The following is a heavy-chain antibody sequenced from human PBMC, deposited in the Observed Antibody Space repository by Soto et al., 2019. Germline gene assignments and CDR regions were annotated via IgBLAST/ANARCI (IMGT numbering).Heavy chain of an antibody. D-gene: IGHD6-6*01. J-gene: IGHJ4*02. CDR2: VFYTGRA. CDR1: GGSLGSYY. V-gene: IGHV4-59*01. CDR3: ARVYWVAARHSYYFDY. Sequence: PSETLSLTCTVSGGSLGSYYWSWIRQPPGKGLEWIGYVFYTGRANYNASLKSRVSISLDTSNYQFSLKLSSVTAADTAVYYCARVYWVAARHSYYFDYWGQGTLVTVSS.